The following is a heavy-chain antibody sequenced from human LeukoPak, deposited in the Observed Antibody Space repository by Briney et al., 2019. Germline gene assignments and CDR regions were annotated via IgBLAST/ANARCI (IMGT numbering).Heavy chain of an antibody. D-gene: IGHD3-16*01. CDR1: GVSISTYS. CDR2: INHSGST. J-gene: IGHJ3*02. Sequence: SETLSLTCTVSGVSISTYSWSWIRQPPGKGLEWIGEINHSGSTNYNPSLKSRVTISVDTSKNQFSLKLSSVTAADTAVYYCARGGEGGTAFDIWGQGTMVTVSS. V-gene: IGHV4-34*01. CDR3: ARGGEGGTAFDI.